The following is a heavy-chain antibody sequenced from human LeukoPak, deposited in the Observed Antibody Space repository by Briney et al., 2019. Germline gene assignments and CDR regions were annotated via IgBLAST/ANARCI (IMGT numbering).Heavy chain of an antibody. CDR1: GFTFSTFW. V-gene: IGHV3-74*03. Sequence: GGSLRLSCAASGFTFSTFWMHWVRQAPGKGLVWVSGINSDGSITTYADSVRGRFTISRDNAENTLYLQMNSLRAEDTAVYYCARGRYYGMDVWGQGTTVTVSS. J-gene: IGHJ6*02. CDR2: INSDGSIT. CDR3: ARGRYYGMDV.